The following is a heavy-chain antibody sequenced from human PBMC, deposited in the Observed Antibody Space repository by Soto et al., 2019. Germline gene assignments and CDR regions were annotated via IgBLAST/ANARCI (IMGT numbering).Heavy chain of an antibody. CDR1: GYSFTTYW. CDR3: ARXGIAVARTSVGQDAFDI. D-gene: IGHD6-19*01. V-gene: IGHV5-51*01. J-gene: IGHJ3*02. Sequence: GESLKISCKGSGYSFTTYWIGWGRQMPGKGLGWMGIIYPGDSDTRYSPSFPRQFTIPAYKSISTAYLQWSSLKASDPPMYYCARXGIAVARTSVGQDAFDIWGQGTMVTV. CDR2: IYPGDSDT.